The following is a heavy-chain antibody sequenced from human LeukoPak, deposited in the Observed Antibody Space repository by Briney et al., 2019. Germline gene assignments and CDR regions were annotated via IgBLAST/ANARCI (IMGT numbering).Heavy chain of an antibody. CDR1: GFTFSSYG. J-gene: IGHJ4*02. D-gene: IGHD3-16*01. Sequence: PGRSLRLSCAASGFTFSSYGVHWVRQAPGKGLEWVAVISYDGSNKYYADSVKGRFTISRDNSKNTPYLQMNSLRAEDTAVYYCAKDLGGVIDYWGQGTLVTVSS. CDR2: ISYDGSNK. V-gene: IGHV3-30*18. CDR3: AKDLGGVIDY.